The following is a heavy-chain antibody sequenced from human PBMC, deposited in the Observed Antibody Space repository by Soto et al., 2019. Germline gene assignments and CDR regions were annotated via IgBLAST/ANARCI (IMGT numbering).Heavy chain of an antibody. D-gene: IGHD2-8*01. CDR3: VGRLTSIYNYFDS. CDR1: DGSMNSYY. Sequence: PSETLSLTCSVSDGSMNSYYWSWIRQPAGKGLEWIGRISGSGSTNYNPSLKSRVTMSVDTSKGQFSLNLSSVTAADTAIYYCVGRLTSIYNYFDSWGQGTQVTVSS. J-gene: IGHJ4*02. CDR2: ISGSGST. V-gene: IGHV4-4*07.